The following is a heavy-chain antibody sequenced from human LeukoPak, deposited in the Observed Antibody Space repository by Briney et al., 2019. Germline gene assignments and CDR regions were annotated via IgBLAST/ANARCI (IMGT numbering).Heavy chain of an antibody. CDR1: GYSISSGYY. D-gene: IGHD3-3*01. V-gene: IGHV4-38-2*02. CDR3: ARGRLGFWSGYYSTLDP. CDR2: IYHSGST. Sequence: SETLSLTCTVSGYSISSGYYWGWIRQPPGKGLEWIGSIYHSGSTNYNPSLKSRVTISVDTSKNQFSLKLSSVTAADTAVYYCARGRLGFWSGYYSTLDPWGQGTLVTVSS. J-gene: IGHJ5*02.